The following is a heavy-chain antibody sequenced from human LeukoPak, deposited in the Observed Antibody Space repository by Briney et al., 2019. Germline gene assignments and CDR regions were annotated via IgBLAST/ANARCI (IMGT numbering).Heavy chain of an antibody. J-gene: IGHJ6*02. CDR1: GGSISSYY. Sequence: SETLSLTCTVSGGSISSYYWSWIRQPPGAGLEWIGYIYYSGSTNYNPSLKTRVTISLDTSKSQFSLKLRSVTAADTAVYYCARSGLDSRYYFGMDVWGQGTTVTVSS. CDR2: IYYSGST. D-gene: IGHD5-12*01. CDR3: ARSGLDSRYYFGMDV. V-gene: IGHV4-59*01.